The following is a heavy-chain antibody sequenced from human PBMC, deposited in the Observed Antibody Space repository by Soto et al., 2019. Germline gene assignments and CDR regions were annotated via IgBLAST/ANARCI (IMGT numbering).Heavy chain of an antibody. D-gene: IGHD4-4*01. Sequence: SETLSLTCTVSGGSISSYYWSWIRQPPGKGLEWIGYIYYSGSTNYNPSLKSRVAISVDTSKNQFSLKLSSVTAADTAVYYCARETTVTTENYYYGMDVWGQGTTVTVTS. J-gene: IGHJ6*02. CDR1: GGSISSYY. CDR2: IYYSGST. V-gene: IGHV4-59*12. CDR3: ARETTVTTENYYYGMDV.